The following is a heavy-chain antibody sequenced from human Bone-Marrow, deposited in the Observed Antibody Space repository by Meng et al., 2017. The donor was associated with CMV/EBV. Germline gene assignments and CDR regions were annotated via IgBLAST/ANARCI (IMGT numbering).Heavy chain of an antibody. CDR1: GFTFSSYA. CDR2: ISGSGGST. CDR3: AKDTIAEYYYDSSGYYLGWAFDI. D-gene: IGHD3-22*01. J-gene: IGHJ3*02. Sequence: GESLKISCAASGFTFSSYAMSWVRQAPGKGLEWVSAISGSGGSTYYADSVKGRFTISRDNSKNTLYLQMNSLRAEDTAVYYCAKDTIAEYYYDSSGYYLGWAFDIWVQGTMVTVSS. V-gene: IGHV3-23*01.